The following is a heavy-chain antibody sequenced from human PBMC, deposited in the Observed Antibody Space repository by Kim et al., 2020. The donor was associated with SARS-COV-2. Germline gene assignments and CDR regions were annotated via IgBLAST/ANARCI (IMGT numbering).Heavy chain of an antibody. CDR3: AARLAPLYYFDY. CDR2: ISGSGGST. V-gene: IGHV3-23*01. J-gene: IGHJ4*02. D-gene: IGHD3-22*01. Sequence: GGSLRLSCAASGFTFSSYAMSWVRQAPGKGLEWVSAISGSGGSTYYADSVKGRFTISRENSKNTLYLQMNSLRAEDTAVYYCAARLAPLYYFDYWGQGTLVTVSS. CDR1: GFTFSSYA.